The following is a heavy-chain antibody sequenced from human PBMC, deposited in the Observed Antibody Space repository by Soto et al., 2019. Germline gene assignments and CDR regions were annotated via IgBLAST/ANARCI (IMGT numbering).Heavy chain of an antibody. Sequence: QVPLVESGGGVVQPGRSLRLSCAVSGFTFSSYAMHWVRQAPGKGLEWVAVISYDGRNEYYADSVKGRFTISRDNFKNTLYLQMNSLRADDTAVYFCARPDYGDYYFDYWGQGTQVTASS. D-gene: IGHD4-17*01. J-gene: IGHJ4*02. V-gene: IGHV3-30*04. CDR1: GFTFSSYA. CDR3: ARPDYGDYYFDY. CDR2: ISYDGRNE.